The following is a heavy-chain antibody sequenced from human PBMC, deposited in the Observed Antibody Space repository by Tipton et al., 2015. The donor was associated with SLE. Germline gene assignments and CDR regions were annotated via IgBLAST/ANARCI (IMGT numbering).Heavy chain of an antibody. V-gene: IGHV3-30*02. CDR3: AKDLHGDASYLEI. CDR1: GFTFNKYG. D-gene: IGHD2-21*01. J-gene: IGHJ4*02. CDR2: IRYEETNR. Sequence: SGFTFNKYGMHWVRQAPGKGLEWLAFIRYEETNRYYRDSVKGRFTISRDNSKNTLFLQMNSLTAEDTAVYYCAKDLHGDASYLEIWGPGTRVTVSS.